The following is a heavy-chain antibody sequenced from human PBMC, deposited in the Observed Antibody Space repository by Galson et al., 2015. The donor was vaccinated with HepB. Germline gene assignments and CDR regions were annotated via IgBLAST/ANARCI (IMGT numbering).Heavy chain of an antibody. J-gene: IGHJ6*02. V-gene: IGHV1-46*03. CDR1: GYTFTSYY. Sequence: SVKVSCTASGYTFTSYYMHWVRQAPGQGLEWMGIINPSGGSTSYAQKFQGRVTMTRDTSTSTVYMELSSLRSEDTAVYYCARVRSDDRGVPDLPYYYYGMDVWGQGTTVTVSS. CDR3: ARVRSDDRGVPDLPYYYYGMDV. CDR2: INPSGGST. D-gene: IGHD3-10*02.